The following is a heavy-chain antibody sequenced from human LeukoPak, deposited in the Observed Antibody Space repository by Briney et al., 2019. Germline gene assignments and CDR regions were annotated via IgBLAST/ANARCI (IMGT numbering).Heavy chain of an antibody. Sequence: SETLSLTCTVSGGSINNYYWSWIRQPPGKGLEWIGYTYYSGSGSTNYNPSLKSRVTISVDMSKNQFSLKLSSVTAADTAVYYCARRGGHGGSFDYWGQGTLVTVSS. D-gene: IGHD4-23*01. V-gene: IGHV4-59*08. CDR2: TYYSGSGST. CDR3: ARRGGHGGSFDY. J-gene: IGHJ4*02. CDR1: GGSINNYY.